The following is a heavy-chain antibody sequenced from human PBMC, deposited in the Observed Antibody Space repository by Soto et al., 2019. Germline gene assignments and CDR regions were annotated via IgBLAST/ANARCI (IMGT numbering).Heavy chain of an antibody. D-gene: IGHD3-22*01. V-gene: IGHV3-30-3*01. J-gene: IGHJ4*02. CDR1: GFTFSSLA. CDR3: ARDFDSSGYYLDY. CDR2: ISYDGSNK. Sequence: GGSLRLSCAASGFTFSSLAMHWVRQAPGKGLEWVAIISYDGSNKYYADSVKGRFTISRDNSKNTLYLQMSSLRAEDTAVYYCARDFDSSGYYLDYWGQGTLVTVSS.